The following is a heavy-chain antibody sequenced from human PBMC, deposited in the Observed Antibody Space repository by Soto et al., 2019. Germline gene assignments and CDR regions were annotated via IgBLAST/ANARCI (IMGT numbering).Heavy chain of an antibody. D-gene: IGHD3-3*01. CDR2: IYYSGST. CDR3: ARALKYYDFWSGYYTGSGFDY. V-gene: IGHV4-30-4*01. Sequence: SETLSLTCTVSGGSISSGDYYWSWIRQPPGKGLEWIGYIYYSGSTYYNPSLKSRVTISVDTSKNQFSLKLSSVTAADTAVYYCARALKYYDFWSGYYTGSGFDYWGQGTLVTVSS. J-gene: IGHJ4*02. CDR1: GGSISSGDYY.